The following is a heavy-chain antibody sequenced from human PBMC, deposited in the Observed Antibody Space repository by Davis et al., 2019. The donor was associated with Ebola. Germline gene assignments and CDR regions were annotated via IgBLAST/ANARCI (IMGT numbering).Heavy chain of an antibody. CDR3: ARDAPSGDYSEYNWFDP. CDR1: GFTFSSYW. CDR2: IKQDGSEK. J-gene: IGHJ5*02. D-gene: IGHD4-17*01. V-gene: IGHV3-7*01. Sequence: PGGSLRLSCAASGFTFSSYWMSWVRQAPGKGLEWVANIKQDGSEKYYVDSVKGRFTISRDNAKNSLYLQMNSLRAEDTAVYYCARDAPSGDYSEYNWFDPWGQGTLVTVSS.